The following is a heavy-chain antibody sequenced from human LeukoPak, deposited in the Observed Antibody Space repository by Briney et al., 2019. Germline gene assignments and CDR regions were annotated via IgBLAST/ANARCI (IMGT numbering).Heavy chain of an antibody. CDR3: ASLLRTGGNAFDI. J-gene: IGHJ3*02. Sequence: NASETLSLTCTVSGGSVRSDNYYWTWIRQPPGKGLEWIAYIYYSGSTNYNPSLKSRVTISVDTSKNQFSLKLSSVTAADTAVYYCASLLRTGGNAFDIWGQGTMVTVSS. CDR1: GGSVRSDNYY. V-gene: IGHV4-61*01. CDR2: IYYSGST. D-gene: IGHD7-27*01.